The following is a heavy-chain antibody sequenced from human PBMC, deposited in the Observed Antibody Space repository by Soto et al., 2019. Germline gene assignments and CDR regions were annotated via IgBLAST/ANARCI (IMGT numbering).Heavy chain of an antibody. Sequence: GESLKISCKASGYSFTSYWIGWVRQMPGKGLEWMGIIYPGDSDTIYGPSFQGQVTISADKSISTAYLQWNSLKASDTAMYYCATPPYSASYYYFDQWGQGTPVTVSS. CDR1: GYSFTSYW. D-gene: IGHD6-13*01. J-gene: IGHJ4*02. CDR2: IYPGDSDT. V-gene: IGHV5-51*01. CDR3: ATPPYSASYYYFDQ.